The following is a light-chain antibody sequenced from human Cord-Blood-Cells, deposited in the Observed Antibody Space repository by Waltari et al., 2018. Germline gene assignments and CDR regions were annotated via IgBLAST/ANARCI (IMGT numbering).Light chain of an antibody. CDR1: ALPKKY. CDR3: YSTDSSGNHYV. J-gene: IGLJ1*01. CDR2: EDS. Sequence: SYELTQPPSASVSPGQTASSTCSGDALPKKYAYWYQPKSGQAPVLVIYEDSKRPAGIPERFSGSSSGTMATLTISGAQVEDEADYYCYSTDSSGNHYVFGTGTKVTVL. V-gene: IGLV3-10*01.